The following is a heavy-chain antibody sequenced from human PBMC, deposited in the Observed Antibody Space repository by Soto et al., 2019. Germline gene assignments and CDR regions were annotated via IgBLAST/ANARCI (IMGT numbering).Heavy chain of an antibody. V-gene: IGHV1-69*13. CDR2: IIPVFGTA. D-gene: IGHD3-3*01. Sequence: SVKVSCKASGGSLSNYGISWVRQAPGQGLEWMGGIIPVFGTANYAQKFQGRVTITADESTSIVYMDVTSLRSEDTAVYYCARGDATKIVVTTYYTMDVWGQGTTVTVSS. CDR1: GGSLSNYG. CDR3: ARGDATKIVVTTYYTMDV. J-gene: IGHJ6*02.